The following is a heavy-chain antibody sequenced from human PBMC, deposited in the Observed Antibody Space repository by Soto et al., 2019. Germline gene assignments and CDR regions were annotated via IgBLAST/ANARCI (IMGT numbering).Heavy chain of an antibody. CDR2: IYWDDDK. D-gene: IGHD2-2*01. V-gene: IGHV2-5*02. CDR3: AHLNCSSTSCDPWDDAFDI. CDR1: GFSLSTSGVG. J-gene: IGHJ3*02. Sequence: QITLKESGPTLVKPTQTLTLTCTFSGFSLSTSGVGVGWIRQPPGKALEWLALIYWDDDKRYSPSLKSRLTITKDTSKNQVVLTMTNMDPVDTATYYCAHLNCSSTSCDPWDDAFDIWGQGTMVTVSS.